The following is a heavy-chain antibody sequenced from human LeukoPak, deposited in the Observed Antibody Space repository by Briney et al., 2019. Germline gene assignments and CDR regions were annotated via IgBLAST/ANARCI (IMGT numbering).Heavy chain of an antibody. V-gene: IGHV3-23*01. CDR2: ISGSGDST. J-gene: IGHJ4*02. CDR1: GFIFSNYA. Sequence: PGGSLRLSCSASGFIFSNYAMSWVRQAPGKGLEWVSDISGSGDSTYYVDSVKGRFTISRDNSKNTVYLQMNSLRAEDTAVYYCAKDRITMMDYWGQGTLVTVSS. CDR3: AKDRITMMDY. D-gene: IGHD3-22*01.